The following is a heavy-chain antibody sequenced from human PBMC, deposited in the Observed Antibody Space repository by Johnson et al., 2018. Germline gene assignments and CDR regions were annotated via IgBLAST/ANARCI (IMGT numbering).Heavy chain of an antibody. CDR3: ARGIVVVDDAFDI. Sequence: QVQLQESGPELVKPSETLSLTCTVSGGSISDNYWSWSRQPPGKGLEWIGYIYYSGSTNYNPSLKSRVTISVDTSKNQFSLKLGSVTAADTAVYYCARGIVVVDDAFDIWGQGTMVTVYS. V-gene: IGHV4-59*01. CDR1: GGSISDNY. CDR2: IYYSGST. J-gene: IGHJ3*02. D-gene: IGHD3-22*01.